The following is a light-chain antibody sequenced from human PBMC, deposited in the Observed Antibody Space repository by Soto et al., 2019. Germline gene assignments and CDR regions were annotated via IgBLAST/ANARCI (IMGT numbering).Light chain of an antibody. Sequence: EIVLTQSPGTLSLSPGEGATLSCRASQSVSSSNLAWYQQKHGQAPRLLLYAASIRATGIPDRFSGSGSGTDFTLTISRLEPEDFAVYYCQQYSSSPKTFGQGTKVEIK. CDR3: QQYSSSPKT. V-gene: IGKV3-20*01. J-gene: IGKJ1*01. CDR2: AAS. CDR1: QSVSSSN.